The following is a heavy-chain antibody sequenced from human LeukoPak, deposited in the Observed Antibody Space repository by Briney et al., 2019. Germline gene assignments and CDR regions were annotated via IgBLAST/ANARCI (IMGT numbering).Heavy chain of an antibody. D-gene: IGHD1-26*01. CDR1: GYTFTNYG. CDR3: ARDRWELGY. V-gene: IGHV1-18*01. J-gene: IGHJ4*02. CDR2: ITAYNDNT. Sequence: ASVKVSCKASGYTFTNYGISWVRQAPGQGLEWMGWITAYNDNTNYAQKFQGRVTMTTDTSTSTAYMELSSLRAEDTAVYYCARDRWELGYWGQGTLVTVSS.